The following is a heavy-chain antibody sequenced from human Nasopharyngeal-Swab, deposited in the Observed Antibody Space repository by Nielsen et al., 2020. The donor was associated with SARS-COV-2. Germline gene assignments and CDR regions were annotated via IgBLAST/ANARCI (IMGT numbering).Heavy chain of an antibody. CDR2: MNPNSGNT. V-gene: IGHV1-8*01. Sequence: ASVKVSCKASGYTFTSYDINWVRQATGQGLEWMGWMNPNSGNTGYAQKFQGRVTMIRNTSISTAYMELSSLRSEDTAVYYCARGQYRYSSSWYGGNWFDPWGQGTLVTVSS. J-gene: IGHJ5*02. CDR1: GYTFTSYD. D-gene: IGHD6-13*01. CDR3: ARGQYRYSSSWYGGNWFDP.